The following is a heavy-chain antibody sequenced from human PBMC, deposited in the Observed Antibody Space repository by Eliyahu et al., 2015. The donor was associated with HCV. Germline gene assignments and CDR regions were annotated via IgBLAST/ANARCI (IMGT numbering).Heavy chain of an antibody. Sequence: EVQLLESGGGLEQPGGSLRLSCAASXFTFSSYAMSWVRQAPGRGLEWVSSITYSGGTTYYADSVKGRFTISRDNSKNTLYLLMNSLTVDDTAVYYCAKDSIGYWFDPWGQGTLVTVSS. CDR3: AKDSIGYWFDP. CDR1: XFTFSSYA. CDR2: ITYSGGTT. D-gene: IGHD6-25*01. V-gene: IGHV3-23*01. J-gene: IGHJ5*02.